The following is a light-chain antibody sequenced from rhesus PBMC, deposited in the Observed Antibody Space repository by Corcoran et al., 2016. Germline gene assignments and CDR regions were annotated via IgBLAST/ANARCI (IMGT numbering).Light chain of an antibody. Sequence: QAALTQPRSVSGSPGQSVTISCTGTSSDIGGYNYVSWYQQHPGTAPKLMIYEVSKRPSGVYDRFSGSKSGNAASLTISGIQAEDEADYYCCSYAGSYTFIFGAGTRLTVL. J-gene: IGLJ1*01. V-gene: IGLV2-32*01. CDR1: SSDIGGYNY. CDR2: EVS. CDR3: CSYAGSYTFI.